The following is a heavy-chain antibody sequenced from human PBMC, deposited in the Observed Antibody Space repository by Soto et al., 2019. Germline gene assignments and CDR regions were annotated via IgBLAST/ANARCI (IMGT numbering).Heavy chain of an antibody. CDR2: IYYSGST. V-gene: IGHV4-59*01. CDR1: GGSISSYY. CDR3: ARERSGGDYYMDV. Sequence: QVQLQESGPGLVKPSETLSLTCTVSGGSISSYYWSWIRQPPGKGLERIGYIYYSGSTNYNPSLKSRVTISVDTSKNQFSLKLSSVTAADTAVYYCARERSGGDYYMDVWGKGTTVTVSS. D-gene: IGHD2-15*01. J-gene: IGHJ6*03.